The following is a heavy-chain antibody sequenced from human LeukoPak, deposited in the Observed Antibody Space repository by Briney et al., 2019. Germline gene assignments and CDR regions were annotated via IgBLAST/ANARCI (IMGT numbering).Heavy chain of an antibody. Sequence: SETLSLTCTVSGGSMNNYYWNWIRQPPGKGLEWIGYIYYSGSTNYNPSLKSRVTISVDTSNNQFTLKLSSVTAADTAVYYCARQNNYYGSGSFDYWGQGTLVTVSS. CDR3: ARQNNYYGSGSFDY. J-gene: IGHJ4*02. CDR2: IYYSGST. CDR1: GGSMNNYY. D-gene: IGHD3-10*01. V-gene: IGHV4-59*08.